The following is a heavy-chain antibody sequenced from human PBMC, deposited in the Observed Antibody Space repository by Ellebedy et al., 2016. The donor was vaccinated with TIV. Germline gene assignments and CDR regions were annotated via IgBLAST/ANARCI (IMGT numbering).Heavy chain of an antibody. CDR2: IIPILGIA. CDR1: GGTFSSYA. Sequence: AASVKVSCKASGGTFSSYAISWVRQAPGQGLEWMGRIIPILGIANYAQKFQGRVTITADKSTSTAYMELSSLRSEDTAVYYCARDSGAYCGGDCYNTDYWGQGTLVTVSS. D-gene: IGHD2-21*02. CDR3: ARDSGAYCGGDCYNTDY. J-gene: IGHJ4*02. V-gene: IGHV1-69*04.